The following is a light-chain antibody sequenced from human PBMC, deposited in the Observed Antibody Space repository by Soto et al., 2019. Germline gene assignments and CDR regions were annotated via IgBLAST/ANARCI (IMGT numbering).Light chain of an antibody. Sequence: EIVLTQTPGTLSLCPGDRATLSCRASQSVTSNFLVWYQQKPGRAPRLLMYGVSIRAPGIPDRFTGSGSGTDFTLTINRLEPDYFAVYYCQQYGNLAITFGQGTRLEIK. CDR2: GVS. J-gene: IGKJ5*01. V-gene: IGKV3-20*01. CDR1: QSVTSNF. CDR3: QQYGNLAIT.